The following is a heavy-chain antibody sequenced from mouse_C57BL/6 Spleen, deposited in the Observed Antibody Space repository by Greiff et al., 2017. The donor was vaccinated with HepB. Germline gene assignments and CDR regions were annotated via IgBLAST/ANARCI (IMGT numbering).Heavy chain of an antibody. CDR1: GYTFTSYW. Sequence: QVQLQQPGAELVKPGASVKMSCKASGYTFTSYWITWVKQRPGQGLEWIGDIYPGSGSTNYNAKFKSKANLTVDTSSSKAYMQLSSLTSEDSAVYYCARSPYYGSDYAMDYWGQGTSVTVSS. CDR2: IYPGSGST. V-gene: IGHV1-55*01. CDR3: ARSPYYGSDYAMDY. J-gene: IGHJ4*01. D-gene: IGHD1-1*01.